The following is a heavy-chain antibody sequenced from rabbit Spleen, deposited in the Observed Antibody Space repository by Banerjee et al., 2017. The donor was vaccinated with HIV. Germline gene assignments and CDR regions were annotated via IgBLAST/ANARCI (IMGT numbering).Heavy chain of an antibody. CDR2: IDPVFGIT. J-gene: IGHJ4*01. CDR3: TRDAAGREDFNL. Sequence: QLVESGGGLVKPEGSLTLTCKASGFTLSSYYMNWVRQAPGKGLEWIGYIDPVFGITYYANWVNGRFSISRENAQNTVFLQMTSLTAADTATYFCTRDAAGREDFNLWGQGTLVTVS. CDR1: GFTLSSYY. D-gene: IGHD4-2*01. V-gene: IGHV1S7*01.